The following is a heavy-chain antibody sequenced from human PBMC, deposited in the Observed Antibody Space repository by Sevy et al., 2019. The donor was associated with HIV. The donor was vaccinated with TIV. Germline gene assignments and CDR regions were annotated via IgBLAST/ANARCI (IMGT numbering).Heavy chain of an antibody. D-gene: IGHD3-9*01. CDR1: GFVFEDFA. J-gene: IGHJ5*02. CDR2: ITGNGQKK. V-gene: IGHV3-20*04. CDR3: VRYICPKLGTGHNWFDV. Sequence: GGSLRLSCVGSGFVFEDFAVHWVRRSPGKGLEWVSGITGNGQKKFYEGLVMGGFAISSDNAMKSLYVQMNNMNFDDSAFYYGVRYICPKLGTGHNWFDVWGQGTLVTVSS.